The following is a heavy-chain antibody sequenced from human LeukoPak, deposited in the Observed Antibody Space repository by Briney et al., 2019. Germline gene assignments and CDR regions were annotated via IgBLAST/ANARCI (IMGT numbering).Heavy chain of an antibody. CDR1: GFTFDDYA. CDR2: ISWNSGSI. CDR3: AKGHLTWGSSFDY. V-gene: IGHV3-9*01. J-gene: IGHJ4*02. D-gene: IGHD1-26*01. Sequence: GRSLRLSCAASGFTFDDYAMHWVRQAPGKGLEWVSGISWNSGSIGYADSVKGRFTISRDNAKNSLYLQMNGLRAEDTALYYCAKGHLTWGSSFDYWGQGTLVTVSS.